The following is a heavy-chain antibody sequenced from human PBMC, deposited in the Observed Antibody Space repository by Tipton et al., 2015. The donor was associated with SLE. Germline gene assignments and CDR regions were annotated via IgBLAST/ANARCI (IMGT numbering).Heavy chain of an antibody. CDR3: ASLISGSPFDI. V-gene: IGHV4-39*07. D-gene: IGHD2/OR15-2a*01. J-gene: IGHJ3*02. Sequence: TLSLTCTFSGGSISSSSYYWGWVSQPPGKGLEWIGSIYYSGSTYSNPSLKIRVTVSADTSKNQFSLYLSSVTAADTAIYYCASLISGSPFDIWGPGTMVTVSS. CDR2: IYYSGST. CDR1: GGSISSSSYY.